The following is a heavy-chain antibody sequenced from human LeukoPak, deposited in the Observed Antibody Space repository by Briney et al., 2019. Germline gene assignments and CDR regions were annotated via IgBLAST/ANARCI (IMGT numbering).Heavy chain of an antibody. J-gene: IGHJ4*02. CDR3: AKDGRNNFDY. V-gene: IGHV3-9*01. CDR2: ISWNSGSI. Sequence: GGSLRLSCAASGFTFDDYTMHWVRQAPGKGLEWVSGISWNSGSIGYADSVKGRFTISRDNAKNSVYLQMNSLRAEDTALYYCAKDGRNNFDYWGQGTLITVSS. CDR1: GFTFDDYT.